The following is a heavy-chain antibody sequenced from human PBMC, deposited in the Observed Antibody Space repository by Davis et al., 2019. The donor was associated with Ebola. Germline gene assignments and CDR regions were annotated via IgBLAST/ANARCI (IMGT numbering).Heavy chain of an antibody. Sequence: PGGSLRLSCAASGFTFSSYGMHWVRQAPGKGLEWVAVISYDGSNKYYADSVKGRFTISRDNSKNTLYLQMNSLRAEDTAVYYCAKAGYSSGWYVFDYWGQGTLVTVSS. CDR2: ISYDGSNK. CDR3: AKAGYSSGWYVFDY. V-gene: IGHV3-30*18. CDR1: GFTFSSYG. J-gene: IGHJ4*02. D-gene: IGHD6-19*01.